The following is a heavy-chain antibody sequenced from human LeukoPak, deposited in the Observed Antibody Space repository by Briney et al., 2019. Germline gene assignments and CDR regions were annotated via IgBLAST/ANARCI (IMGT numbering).Heavy chain of an antibody. Sequence: SETLSLTCTVSGGSISSSSYYWGWIRQPPGKGLEWIGSIYYSGSTYYNPSLKSRVTISVDTSKNQFSLKLSSVTAAETAVYYCARVTYSSSWSSSGIYYYYYMDVWGKGTTVTVSS. CDR1: GGSISSSSYY. V-gene: IGHV4-39*07. CDR2: IYYSGST. J-gene: IGHJ6*03. CDR3: ARVTYSSSWSSSGIYYYYYMDV. D-gene: IGHD6-13*01.